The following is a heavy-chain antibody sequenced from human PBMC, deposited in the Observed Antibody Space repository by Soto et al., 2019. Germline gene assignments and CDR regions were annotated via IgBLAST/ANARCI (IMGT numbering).Heavy chain of an antibody. CDR2: IIPIFGTA. V-gene: IGHV1-69*13. D-gene: IGHD3-10*01. CDR1: GDTFSSYA. CDR3: ARGSYPYYYYYGMDV. Sequence: SVNGSCKAAGDTFSSYAISWVRQAPGQGLEWMGGIIPIFGTANYAQKFQGRVTITADESTSTAYMELSSLRSEDTAVYYCARGSYPYYYYYGMDVWGQGTTVTVSS. J-gene: IGHJ6*02.